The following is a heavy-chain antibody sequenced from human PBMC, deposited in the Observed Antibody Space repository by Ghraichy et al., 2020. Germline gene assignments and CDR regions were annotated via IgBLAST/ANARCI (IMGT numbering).Heavy chain of an antibody. J-gene: IGHJ6*02. CDR2: INPNSGGT. Sequence: ASVKVSCKASGYTFTAYYLHWVRQAPGQGLEWVGWINPNSGGTNYAQKFQSRVTVTRDTSINTAYLDLSSLRSDDTAIYYCVREGYSTALRSFFGMDVWGQGTTVTVSS. CDR3: VREGYSTALRSFFGMDV. V-gene: IGHV1-2*02. CDR1: GYTFTAYY. D-gene: IGHD5-12*01.